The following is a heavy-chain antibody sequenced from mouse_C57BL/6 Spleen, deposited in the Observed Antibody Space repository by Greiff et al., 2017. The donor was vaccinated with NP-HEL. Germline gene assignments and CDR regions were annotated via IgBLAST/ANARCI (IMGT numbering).Heavy chain of an antibody. Sequence: QVQLQQSGPELVKPGASVKISCKASGYAFSSSWMNWVKQRPGKGLEWIGRIYPGDGDTNYNGKFKGKATLTADKSSSTAYMQLSSLTSEDSAVYFCARSGDSSGYKAMDYWGQGTSVTVSS. CDR1: GYAFSSSW. CDR3: ARSGDSSGYKAMDY. CDR2: IYPGDGDT. V-gene: IGHV1-82*01. D-gene: IGHD3-2*02. J-gene: IGHJ4*01.